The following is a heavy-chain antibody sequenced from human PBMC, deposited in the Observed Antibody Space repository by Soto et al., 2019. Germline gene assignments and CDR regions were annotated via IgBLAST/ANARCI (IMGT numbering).Heavy chain of an antibody. V-gene: IGHV1-18*01. CDR2: INPYNGNT. CDR3: ARVWFGELSSDY. J-gene: IGHJ4*02. D-gene: IGHD3-10*01. CDR1: GYTFTSYG. Sequence: QVQLVQSGAEVKKPGASVKVSCKGSGYTFTSYGITWVRQAPGQGLEWMGWINPYNGNTKYAQKFQGRATMTTDTSTSTGYMELRSLRSDDTAVYFCARVWFGELSSDYWGQGTLVTVSS.